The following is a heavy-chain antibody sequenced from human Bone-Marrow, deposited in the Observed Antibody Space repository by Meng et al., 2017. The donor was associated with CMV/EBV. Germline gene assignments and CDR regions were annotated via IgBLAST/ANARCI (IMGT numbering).Heavy chain of an antibody. CDR2: IYTSGST. D-gene: IGHD5-24*01. CDR3: ARGSGDGYNLGWFDP. V-gene: IGHV4-61*02. Sequence: QRRESGQDLVRPSQTLSLTCTVSGGSISSGSYYWSWIRQPAGKGLEWIGRIYTSGSTNYNPSLKSRVTISVDTSKNQFSLKLSSVTAADTAVYYCARGSGDGYNLGWFDPWGQGTLVTVSS. CDR1: GGSISSGSYY. J-gene: IGHJ5*02.